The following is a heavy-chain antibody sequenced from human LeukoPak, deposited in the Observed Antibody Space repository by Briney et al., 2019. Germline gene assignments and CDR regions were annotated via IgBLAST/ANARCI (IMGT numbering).Heavy chain of an antibody. J-gene: IGHJ5*02. CDR3: ARGLWFGETYWFDP. CDR2: IYYNGNT. D-gene: IGHD3-10*01. CDR1: GGSISSNY. Sequence: SETLSLTCTVSGGSISSNYWSWIRQPPGKGLEWIGYIYYNGNTNYNPSLKSRVTTPVDTSKNQFSLKLSSVTAADTAVYYCARGLWFGETYWFDPWGQGTLVTVSS. V-gene: IGHV4-59*12.